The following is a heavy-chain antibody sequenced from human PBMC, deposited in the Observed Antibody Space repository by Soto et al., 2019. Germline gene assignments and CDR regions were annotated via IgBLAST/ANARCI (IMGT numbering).Heavy chain of an antibody. D-gene: IGHD3-22*01. Sequence: PGGSLRLSCAASGFTFSSYWMHWVRQAPGRGLVWVSRINSDGSSTSYADSVKGRFTISRDNAKNTLYLQMNSLRAEDTAVYYCARMPYYYDSSGYYYAWGQGTLVTVSS. J-gene: IGHJ5*02. CDR2: INSDGSST. CDR1: GFTFSSYW. CDR3: ARMPYYYDSSGYYYA. V-gene: IGHV3-74*01.